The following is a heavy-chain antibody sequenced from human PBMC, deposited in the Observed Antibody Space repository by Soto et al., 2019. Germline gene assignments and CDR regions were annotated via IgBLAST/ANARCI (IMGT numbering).Heavy chain of an antibody. CDR3: ARSRTGWHDAFDI. CDR1: GFTFSSYD. Sequence: GGSLRLSCAASGFTFSSYDMHWVRQATGKGLEWVSAIGTAGDTYYPGSVKGRFTISRENAKNSMYLQMNSLRAGDTAVYYCARSRTGWHDAFDIWGQGTMVTVSS. V-gene: IGHV3-13*01. CDR2: IGTAGDT. J-gene: IGHJ3*02. D-gene: IGHD7-27*01.